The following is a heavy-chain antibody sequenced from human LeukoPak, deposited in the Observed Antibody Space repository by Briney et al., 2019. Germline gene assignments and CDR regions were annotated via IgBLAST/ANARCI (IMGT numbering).Heavy chain of an antibody. V-gene: IGHV4-31*03. Sequence: SETLSLTCTVSGGSISSGGYYWSWIRQHPGKGLEWIGYIYYSGSTYYNPSLKSRVTISVDTSKNQSSLKLSSVTAADTAVYYCARVRSSGWFFDYWGQGTLVTVSS. J-gene: IGHJ4*02. CDR3: ARVRSSGWFFDY. CDR1: GGSISSGGYY. D-gene: IGHD6-19*01. CDR2: IYYSGST.